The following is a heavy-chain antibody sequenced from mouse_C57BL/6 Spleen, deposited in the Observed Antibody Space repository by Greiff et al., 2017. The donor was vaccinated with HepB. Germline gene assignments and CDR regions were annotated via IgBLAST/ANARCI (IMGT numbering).Heavy chain of an antibody. CDR3: ARSGSNYERVWFAY. CDR2: IYPGSGNT. V-gene: IGHV1-76*01. D-gene: IGHD2-5*01. Sequence: VQLQQSGAELVRPGASVKLSCKASGYTFTDYYINWVKQRPGQGLEWIARIYPGSGNTYYNEKFKGKATLTAEKSSSTAYMQLSSLTSEDSAVYFGARSGSNYERVWFAYWAKGLWSLSLQ. CDR1: GYTFTDYY. J-gene: IGHJ3*01.